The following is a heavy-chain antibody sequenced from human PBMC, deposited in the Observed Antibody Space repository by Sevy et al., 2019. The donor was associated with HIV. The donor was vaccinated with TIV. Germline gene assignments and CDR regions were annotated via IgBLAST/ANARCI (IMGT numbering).Heavy chain of an antibody. V-gene: IGHV1-2*02. CDR1: GYTFTTYY. Sequence: ASLKVSCKAYGYTFTTYYIHWVRQVPGQGLEWMGSINPDNGDTDCPQRFRGRVTMAWDTSISTAYMDLRGLTSDDTAVYFCTREKTTVTSFYFDYWGQGTLVTVSS. CDR2: INPDNGDT. D-gene: IGHD4-17*01. CDR3: TREKTTVTSFYFDY. J-gene: IGHJ4*02.